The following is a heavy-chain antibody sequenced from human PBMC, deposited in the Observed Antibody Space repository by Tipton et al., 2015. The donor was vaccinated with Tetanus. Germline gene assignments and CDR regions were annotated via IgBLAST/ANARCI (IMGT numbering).Heavy chain of an antibody. J-gene: IGHJ4*02. Sequence: QLVQSGAEVKKPGESLKISCQASGYTFTNAWIGWVRQMPGKGLEWMGVFYPGHSSTIYSPSFQGLVTISVDKSINTTYLRWTSLKASDSAMYYCARQKGYWGQGTLVTVSS. CDR1: GYTFTNAW. V-gene: IGHV5-51*01. CDR3: ARQKGY. CDR2: FYPGHSST.